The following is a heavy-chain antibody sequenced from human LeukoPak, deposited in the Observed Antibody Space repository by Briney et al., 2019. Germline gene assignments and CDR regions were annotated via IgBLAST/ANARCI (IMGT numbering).Heavy chain of an antibody. V-gene: IGHV1-8*01. Sequence: GASVKVSCKASGYTFTSYDINWVRQATGQGLEWMGWMNPNSGNTGYAQKFQGRVTMTRNTSISTAYMELSSLRSEDTAVYYCARRRRMSSGWYGNWFDPWGQGTLVTASS. CDR2: MNPNSGNT. J-gene: IGHJ5*02. D-gene: IGHD6-19*01. CDR3: ARRRRMSSGWYGNWFDP. CDR1: GYTFTSYD.